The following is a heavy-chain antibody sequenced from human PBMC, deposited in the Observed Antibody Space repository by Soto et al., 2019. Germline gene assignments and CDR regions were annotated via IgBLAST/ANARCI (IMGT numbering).Heavy chain of an antibody. D-gene: IGHD2-2*02. V-gene: IGHV1-2*02. CDR1: VYTLSGYY. CDR3: AASRGYCSSTSCYNSPFDY. J-gene: IGHJ4*02. Sequence: VKVSCKCSVYTLSGYYMHWLRQAPGQGREWMGWIDPNSGGTNYAQKFQGRVTMTRDTSISTAYMDLSRLRSADTAVYYCAASRGYCSSTSCYNSPFDYWGQGTLVTVSS. CDR2: IDPNSGGT.